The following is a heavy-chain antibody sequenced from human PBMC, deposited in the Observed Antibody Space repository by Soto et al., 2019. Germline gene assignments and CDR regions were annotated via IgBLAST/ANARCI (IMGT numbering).Heavy chain of an antibody. CDR1: GFTVSGYF. CDR2: ISYDGSNK. Sequence: GGSLILSCGSSGFTVSGYFVHWVRPAPGKGLEWVAVISYDGSNKYYADSVKGRFTISRDNSKNTLYLQVNSLRAEDTAVYYCAKGLELPPRYYHGMDVWGQGTTVTVSS. V-gene: IGHV3-30*18. J-gene: IGHJ6*02. CDR3: AKGLELPPRYYHGMDV. D-gene: IGHD1-7*01.